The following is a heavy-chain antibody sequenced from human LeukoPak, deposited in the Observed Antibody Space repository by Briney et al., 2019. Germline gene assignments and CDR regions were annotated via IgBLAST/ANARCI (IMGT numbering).Heavy chain of an antibody. CDR3: ARAGEGTADFDY. V-gene: IGHV4-59*01. CDR1: GGSISSYY. Sequence: SETLSLTCTVSGGSISSYYWSWTRQPPGKGLEWIGYIYYSGSTNYNPSLKSRVTISVDTSKNQFSLKLSSVTAADTAVYYCARAGEGTADFDYWGQGTLVTVSS. J-gene: IGHJ4*02. CDR2: IYYSGST. D-gene: IGHD3-16*01.